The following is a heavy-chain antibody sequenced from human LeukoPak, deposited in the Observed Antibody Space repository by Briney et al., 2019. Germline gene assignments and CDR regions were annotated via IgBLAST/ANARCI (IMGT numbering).Heavy chain of an antibody. D-gene: IGHD3-22*01. J-gene: IGHJ4*02. CDR1: GYSISSGYY. V-gene: IGHV4-38-2*01. CDR2: SYHSGST. Sequence: SETLSLTCAVSGYSISSGYYWCCIRQPPARGREWRGSSYHSGSTYNNPPLKSRVTISVDTSKNQFSLKLSSVTAAETAVYYCAREGRRWAMIDDRDYWGQGTLVTVSS. CDR3: AREGRRWAMIDDRDY.